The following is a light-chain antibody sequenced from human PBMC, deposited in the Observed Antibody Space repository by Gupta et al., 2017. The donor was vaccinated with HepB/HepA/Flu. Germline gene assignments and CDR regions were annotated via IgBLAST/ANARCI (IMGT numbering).Light chain of an antibody. CDR1: QSISYTSNNKNY. J-gene: IGKJ2*01. V-gene: IGKV4-1*01. CDR3: QQYYYFYT. CDR2: WAS. Sequence: DIVMTQSPDSLTVSLGETATIICTSSQSISYTSNNKNYLAWYQQKPGQPPKLLIYWASTRESGVPDRFSGSESGTDFTLTISSLQAEDVAIYYCQQYYYFYTFGQGTKLEIK.